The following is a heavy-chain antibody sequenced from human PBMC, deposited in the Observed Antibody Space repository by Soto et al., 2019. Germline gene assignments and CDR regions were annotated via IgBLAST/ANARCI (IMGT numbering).Heavy chain of an antibody. CDR1: GGAVSTGSYD. V-gene: IGHV4-61*01. J-gene: IGHJ6*02. CDR3: ARDGHGMDV. CDR2: IFFTGSA. Sequence: SETLSLTCSVSGGAVSTGSYDWSWIRQPPGKGLEWIGKIFFTGSAPYNPSLRNRVTMSVDTSKDQFSLTLTSVTAADTAVYYCARDGHGMDVWGQGTTVTVSS.